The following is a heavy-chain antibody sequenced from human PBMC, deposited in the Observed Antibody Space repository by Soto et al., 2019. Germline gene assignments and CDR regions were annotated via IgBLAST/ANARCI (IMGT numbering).Heavy chain of an antibody. CDR1: GGSFSGYY. CDR3: GRGLGTTGFGSTAMDV. J-gene: IGHJ6*04. Sequence: SETLSLTCAVYGGSFSGYYWSWIRQPPGKGLEWIGEINHSGSTNYNPSLKSRVTISVDTSKNQFSLKLSSVTAADTAVYYCGRGLGTTGFGSTAMDVWGKGTTVTVSS. D-gene: IGHD4-17*01. V-gene: IGHV4-34*01. CDR2: INHSGST.